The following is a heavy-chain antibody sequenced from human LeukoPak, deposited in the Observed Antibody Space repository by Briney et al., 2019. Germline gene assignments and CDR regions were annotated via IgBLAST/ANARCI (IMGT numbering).Heavy chain of an antibody. CDR3: ACEIRHYYDSSGSY. Sequence: SETLSLTCAVYGGSFSGYYWSWIRQPPVKGLEWIGEINYSGSTNYNPSLKSRVTISVDTSKNQFSLKLSSVTAADTAVYYCACEIRHYYDSSGSYWGQGTLVTVSS. CDR1: GGSFSGYY. J-gene: IGHJ4*02. V-gene: IGHV4-34*01. CDR2: INYSGST. D-gene: IGHD3-22*01.